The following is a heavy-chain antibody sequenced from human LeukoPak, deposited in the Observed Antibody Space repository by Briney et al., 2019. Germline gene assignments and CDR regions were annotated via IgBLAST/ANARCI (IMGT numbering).Heavy chain of an antibody. CDR3: ARSSYYDSSGYYYPTPPYYGMDV. Sequence: PGGSLRLSCAASGFTFSTYSMNWVRQAPGKGLEWVSSISSSSSYMYYADSVKGRFTISRDNAKNSLYLQMNSLRAEDTAVYYCARSSYYDSSGYYYPTPPYYGMDVWGQGTTVTVSS. CDR2: ISSSSSYM. CDR1: GFTFSTYS. V-gene: IGHV3-21*01. D-gene: IGHD3-22*01. J-gene: IGHJ6*02.